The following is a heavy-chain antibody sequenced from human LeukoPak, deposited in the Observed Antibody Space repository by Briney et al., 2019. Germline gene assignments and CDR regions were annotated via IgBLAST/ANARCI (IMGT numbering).Heavy chain of an antibody. V-gene: IGHV4-31*03. CDR2: IYYSGST. D-gene: IGHD2-2*02. J-gene: IGHJ4*02. CDR3: ARGGYNCSSTSCYKTHDY. Sequence: SETLSLTCTVSGGSISSGGYYWSWIRQHPGKGLEWIGYIYYSGSTYYNPSLKSRVTISVDTSKNQFSLKLSSVTAADTAVYYCARGGYNCSSTSCYKTHDYWGQGTLVTVSS. CDR1: GGSISSGGYY.